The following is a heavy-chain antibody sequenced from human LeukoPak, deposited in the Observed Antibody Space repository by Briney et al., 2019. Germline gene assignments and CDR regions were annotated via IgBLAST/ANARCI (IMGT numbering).Heavy chain of an antibody. D-gene: IGHD1-7*01. Sequence: GGSLRLSCAASGFTFSSYGMHWVRQAPGKGLEWVAVIWYDGSNKYYADSVKGRFTISRDNSKNTLYLQMNSLRAEDTAVYYCAKDYWTGTTAAFDIRGQGTMVTVSS. J-gene: IGHJ3*02. CDR1: GFTFSSYG. CDR2: IWYDGSNK. V-gene: IGHV3-33*06. CDR3: AKDYWTGTTAAFDI.